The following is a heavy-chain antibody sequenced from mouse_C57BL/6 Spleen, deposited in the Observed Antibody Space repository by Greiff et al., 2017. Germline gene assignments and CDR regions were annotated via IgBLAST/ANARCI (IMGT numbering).Heavy chain of an antibody. V-gene: IGHV1-80*01. J-gene: IGHJ3*01. CDR1: GYAFSSYW. CDR2: IYPGDGDT. D-gene: IGHD1-1*01. Sequence: VKLQESGAELVKPGASVKISCKASGYAFSSYWMNWVKQRPGKGLEWIGQIYPGDGDTNYNGKFKGQATLTADKSSSTAYMQLSSLTSEDSAVYFCARKYGSSSAWFAYWGQGTLVTVSA. CDR3: ARKYGSSSAWFAY.